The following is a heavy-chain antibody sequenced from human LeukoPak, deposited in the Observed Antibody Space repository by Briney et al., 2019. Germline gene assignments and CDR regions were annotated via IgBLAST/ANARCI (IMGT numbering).Heavy chain of an antibody. J-gene: IGHJ4*02. CDR1: GFTFNSYG. D-gene: IGHD2-15*01. V-gene: IGHV3-33*01. Sequence: PGGSLRLSCAASGFTFNSYGMHWVRQALGQGLEWVAVLWYDGSEEYYADSVKGRFTVSRDNSGNTLYLQMNSLRAEDTAVYYCARDRTAGYCSGGNCYTDYWGQGTLVTVSS. CDR3: ARDRTAGYCSGGNCYTDY. CDR2: LWYDGSEE.